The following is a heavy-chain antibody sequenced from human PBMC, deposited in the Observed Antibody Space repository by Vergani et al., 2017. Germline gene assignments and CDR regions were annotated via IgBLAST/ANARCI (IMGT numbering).Heavy chain of an antibody. CDR3: AKDDCTNGVCYLDY. D-gene: IGHD2-8*01. Sequence: EVQLVESGGGLVKPGGSLRLSCAASGFTFSSYSMNWVRQAPGKGLEWVSSISSSSSYIYYADSVKGRFTISRDNSKNTLYLQMNSLRAEDTAVYYCAKDDCTNGVCYLDYWGQGTLVTVSS. J-gene: IGHJ4*02. V-gene: IGHV3-21*04. CDR1: GFTFSSYS. CDR2: ISSSSSYI.